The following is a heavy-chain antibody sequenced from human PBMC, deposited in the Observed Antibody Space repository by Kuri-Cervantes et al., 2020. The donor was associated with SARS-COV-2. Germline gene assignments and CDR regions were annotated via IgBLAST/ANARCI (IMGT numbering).Heavy chain of an antibody. D-gene: IGHD6-19*01. J-gene: IGHJ5*02. CDR3: ARAGSSGWYWFDP. CDR2: IRYDGSNK. Sequence: GESLKISCAASGFTFSSYGMHWVRQAPGKGLEWVAFIRYDGSNKYYADSVKGRFTISRDNSKNTLYLQMNSLRAEDTAVYYCARAGSSGWYWFDPWGQGTLVTVSS. V-gene: IGHV3-30*02. CDR1: GFTFSSYG.